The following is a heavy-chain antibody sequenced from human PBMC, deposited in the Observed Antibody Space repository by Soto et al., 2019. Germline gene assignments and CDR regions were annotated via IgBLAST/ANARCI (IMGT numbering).Heavy chain of an antibody. Sequence: SETLSLTCAVSGYSISSGYYWGWLRQPPGKGLEWIGSIYHGGSTYYNPSLNSRVTLSIDMTNNHVSLRLSSVTATDTAVYYCARVSSPGHYNWFDPWGQGTLVTVSS. CDR2: IYHGGST. CDR1: GYSISSGYY. CDR3: ARVSSPGHYNWFDP. D-gene: IGHD6-13*01. J-gene: IGHJ5*02. V-gene: IGHV4-38-2*01.